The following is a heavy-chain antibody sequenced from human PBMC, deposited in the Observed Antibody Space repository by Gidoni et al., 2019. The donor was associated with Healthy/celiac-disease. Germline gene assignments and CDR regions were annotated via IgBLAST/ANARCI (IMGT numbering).Heavy chain of an antibody. D-gene: IGHD2-2*01. Sequence: QVQLVESGGGVVQPGRSLRLSCAASGFTFSSYAMHWVRQAPGKGLEWVAVISYDGSNKYNADSVKGRFTISRDNSKNTLYLQMNSLRAEDTAVYYCASLGYCSSTSCSPFDYWGQGTLVTVSS. V-gene: IGHV3-30-3*01. J-gene: IGHJ4*02. CDR3: ASLGYCSSTSCSPFDY. CDR1: GFTFSSYA. CDR2: ISYDGSNK.